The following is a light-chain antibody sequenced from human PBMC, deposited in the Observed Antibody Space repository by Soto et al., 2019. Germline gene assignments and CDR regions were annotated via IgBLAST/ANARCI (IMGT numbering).Light chain of an antibody. V-gene: IGKV1-5*01. CDR1: QSISRW. Sequence: DMQMTQSPSTLSVSVGDRVTITCRASQSISRWLAWYQQKPGKAPKVLIYDASSLASGVPSRFSGSGSGTDFTLTITGLQPADFATYYCQQHNGYFGGGTRVEIK. J-gene: IGKJ4*01. CDR3: QQHNGY. CDR2: DAS.